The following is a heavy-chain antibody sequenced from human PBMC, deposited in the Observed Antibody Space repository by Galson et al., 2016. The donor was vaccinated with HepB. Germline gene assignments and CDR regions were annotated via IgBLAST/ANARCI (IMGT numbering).Heavy chain of an antibody. CDR1: GFSLTSTGVG. D-gene: IGHD1-26*01. CDR3: AHSRMQEKGAFGY. CDR2: IYWDDDE. J-gene: IGHJ4*02. V-gene: IGHV2-5*02. Sequence: PALVKPTQTLTLTCTFSGFSLTSTGVGVGWIRQPPGKALEWLALIYWDDDERYSPSLKNRLTITKDIYKSQVVLRMTTMEAVDTATYYCAHSRMQEKGAFGYWGQGTRVTVSS.